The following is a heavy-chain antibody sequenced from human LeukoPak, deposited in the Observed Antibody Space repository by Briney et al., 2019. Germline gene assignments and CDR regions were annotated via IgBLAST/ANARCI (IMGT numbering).Heavy chain of an antibody. CDR3: AKEAYGSAKYYFDY. Sequence: GGSLRLSCAASGFTFDDYAMHWVRQAPGKGLEWVSGISWNSGSIGYADSVKGRFTISRDNAKNSLYLQMNSLRAEDTALYYCAKEAYGSAKYYFDYWGQGTLVTVSS. D-gene: IGHD3-10*01. V-gene: IGHV3-9*01. CDR1: GFTFDDYA. CDR2: ISWNSGSI. J-gene: IGHJ4*02.